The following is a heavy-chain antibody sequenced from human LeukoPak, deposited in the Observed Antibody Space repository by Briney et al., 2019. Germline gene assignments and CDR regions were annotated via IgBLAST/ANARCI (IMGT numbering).Heavy chain of an antibody. V-gene: IGHV4-4*07. CDR2: IYTSGST. CDR3: ARDVLAATGSFDY. CDR1: GDSISSFY. D-gene: IGHD6-13*01. Sequence: SETLSLTCTLCGDSISSFYWSWLRQPAGKALECIGHIYTSGSTNYSPSLKSRVTMSVDTSKNQFSLKLSSVTAADTAVYYCARDVLAATGSFDYWGQGTQVTVSS. J-gene: IGHJ4*02.